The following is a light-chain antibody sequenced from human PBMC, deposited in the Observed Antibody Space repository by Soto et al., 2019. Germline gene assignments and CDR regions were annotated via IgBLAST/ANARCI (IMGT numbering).Light chain of an antibody. CDR2: DAS. J-gene: IGKJ2*01. CDR3: QQYGIGYL. Sequence: EIVLTQSPGTLSLSPGETATLSCRASQAVSSSYLAWYQQKPGQAPRVVIYDASTRAAGIPDRFSGSGYGADFTLTISNLEPEDFAVYYCQQYGIGYLFGQGTKLEIK. CDR1: QAVSSSY. V-gene: IGKV3-20*01.